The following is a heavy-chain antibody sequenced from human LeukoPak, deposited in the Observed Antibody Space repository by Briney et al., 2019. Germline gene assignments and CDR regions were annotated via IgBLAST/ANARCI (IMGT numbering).Heavy chain of an antibody. Sequence: GRSLRLSCGVSGFIFSDYGMHWVRQAPGKGLEWVAVIWYDGSNKYYADSVKGRFTISRDNSKNTLYLQMNSLRAEDTAVYYCARELISTTWRGNRSYFDLWGRGTLVTVSS. J-gene: IGHJ2*01. CDR3: ARELISTTWRGNRSYFDL. V-gene: IGHV3-33*01. D-gene: IGHD1-1*01. CDR1: GFIFSDYG. CDR2: IWYDGSNK.